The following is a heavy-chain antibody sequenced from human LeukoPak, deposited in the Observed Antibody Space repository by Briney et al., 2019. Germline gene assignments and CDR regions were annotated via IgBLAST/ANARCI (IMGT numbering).Heavy chain of an antibody. CDR3: ARDRRRGSSGWDLNP. CDR2: INPNSGGT. CDR1: GYTFTGYY. Sequence: GASVKVSCKASGYTFTGYYMHWVRQAPGQGLEWMGWINPNSGGTNYAQKFQGRVTMTTDTSTSTAYMELRSLRSDDTAVYYCARDRRRGSSGWDLNPWGQGTLVTVSS. V-gene: IGHV1-2*02. J-gene: IGHJ5*02. D-gene: IGHD6-19*01.